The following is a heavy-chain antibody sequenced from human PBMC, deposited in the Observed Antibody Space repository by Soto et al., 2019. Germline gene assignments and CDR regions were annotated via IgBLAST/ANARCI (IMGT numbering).Heavy chain of an antibody. CDR3: AKDGSGAPVYVPGDY. CDR1: GFTFSNYG. CDR2: ISIEGNHK. J-gene: IGHJ4*02. Sequence: QVQLVESGGGVVQPGRSLTLSCVASGFTFSNYGMHWVRLAPGKGLEWVAVISIEGNHKYYANSVKGRFTISRDNSKSTVYLQMNSLSAEDTAVYYCAKDGSGAPVYVPGDYWGQGTLVTVSS. D-gene: IGHD3-3*01. V-gene: IGHV3-30*18.